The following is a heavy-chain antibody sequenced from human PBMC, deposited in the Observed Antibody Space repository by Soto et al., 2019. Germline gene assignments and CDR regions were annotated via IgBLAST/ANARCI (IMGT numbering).Heavy chain of an antibody. J-gene: IGHJ4*02. CDR2: IIPIFGTA. V-gene: IGHV1-69*13. Sequence: GASVKVSCKASGGTFSSYAISCVRQAPGQGLEWMGGIIPIFGTANYAQKFQGRVTITADESTSTAYMELSSLRSEDTAVYYCARGCTNGVCPGYYFDYWGQGTLVTVSS. CDR3: ARGCTNGVCPGYYFDY. CDR1: GGTFSSYA. D-gene: IGHD2-8*01.